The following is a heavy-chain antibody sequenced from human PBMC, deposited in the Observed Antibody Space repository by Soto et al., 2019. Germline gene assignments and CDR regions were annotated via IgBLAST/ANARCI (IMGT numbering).Heavy chain of an antibody. Sequence: VSVKVSCKASGYTFTSYAMHWVRQAPVQRLEWMGWINAGNGNTKYSQKFQGRVTITRDTSASTAYMELSSLRSEDTAVYYCARTYCSGGSCYRRYFDSWGQGTLVTVSS. J-gene: IGHJ4*01. D-gene: IGHD2-15*01. V-gene: IGHV1-3*01. CDR1: GYTFTSYA. CDR2: INAGNGNT. CDR3: ARTYCSGGSCYRRYFDS.